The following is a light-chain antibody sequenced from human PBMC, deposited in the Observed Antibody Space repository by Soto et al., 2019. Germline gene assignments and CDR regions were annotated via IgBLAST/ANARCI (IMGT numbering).Light chain of an antibody. Sequence: QAVVTQEPSFSVSPGGTVTLTCGLSSGSVSTNYYPSWYQQTPGQAPRTLIYSTNTRSSGVPDRFSGSILGNKAALTITGAQAEDESEYYCVLYMAGGISVFGGGTQLTVL. CDR2: STN. V-gene: IGLV8-61*01. CDR1: SGSVSTNYY. CDR3: VLYMAGGISV. J-gene: IGLJ3*02.